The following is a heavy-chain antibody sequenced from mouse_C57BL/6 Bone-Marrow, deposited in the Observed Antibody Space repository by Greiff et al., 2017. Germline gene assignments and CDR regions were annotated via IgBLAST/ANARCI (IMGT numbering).Heavy chain of an antibody. CDR1: GFTFSDYG. Sequence: EVKLVESGGGLVKPGGSLKLSCAASGFTFSDYGMHWVRQAPEKGLEWVAYISSGSSTIYYTDKVKGRVTISRDNAKNTLFLQMTSLRSEDTAMYSCARDPLYYYGSAHWYFGVWGTGTTVTVSS. V-gene: IGHV5-17*01. CDR3: ARDPLYYYGSAHWYFGV. CDR2: ISSGSSTI. J-gene: IGHJ1*03. D-gene: IGHD1-1*01.